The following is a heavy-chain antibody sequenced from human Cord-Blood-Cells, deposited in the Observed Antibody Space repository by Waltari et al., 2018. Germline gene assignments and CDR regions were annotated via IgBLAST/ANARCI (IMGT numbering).Heavy chain of an antibody. CDR1: GFTFDDYA. CDR2: SSWDGGST. D-gene: IGHD3-10*01. J-gene: IGHJ4*02. Sequence: EVQLVESGGVVVQPGGSLRLSCAASGFTFDDYAMHWVRQASGKGLEWVSLSSWDGGSTYYADSVKGRFTISRDNSKNSLYLQMNSLRAEDTSLYYCAKDILNYYGSWSYYDYWGQGTLVTVSS. CDR3: AKDILNYYGSWSYYDY. V-gene: IGHV3-43D*04.